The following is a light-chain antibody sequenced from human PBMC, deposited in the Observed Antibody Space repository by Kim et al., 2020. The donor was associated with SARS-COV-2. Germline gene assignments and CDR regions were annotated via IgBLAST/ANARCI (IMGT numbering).Light chain of an antibody. J-gene: IGLJ1*01. CDR2: DVS. CDR1: SSDVGGYNY. V-gene: IGLV2-11*01. Sequence: SPGQSVTISCTGTSSDVGGYNYVSWYQQHPGKAPKLMIYDVSKRPSGVPDRFSGSKSGNTASLTISGLQAEDEADYYCCSYAGSYVFGTVTKVTVL. CDR3: CSYAGSYV.